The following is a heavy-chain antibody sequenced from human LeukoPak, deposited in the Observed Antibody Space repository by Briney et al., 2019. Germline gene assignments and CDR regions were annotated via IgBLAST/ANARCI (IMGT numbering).Heavy chain of an antibody. D-gene: IGHD2-21*02. Sequence: GEALKISRKGSGYSLTSYWIGWVRQMPGKGLGLIVIIYPGDSDTRYSPSFEGQVTISADKSISTAYLQWSSLKASDTAMYYCAREAYCGGDCWSDYWGQGTLVTVSS. CDR3: AREAYCGGDCWSDY. V-gene: IGHV5-51*01. CDR2: IYPGDSDT. J-gene: IGHJ4*02. CDR1: GYSLTSYW.